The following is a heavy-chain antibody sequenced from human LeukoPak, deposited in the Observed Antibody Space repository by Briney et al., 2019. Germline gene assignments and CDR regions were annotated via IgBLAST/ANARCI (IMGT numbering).Heavy chain of an antibody. J-gene: IGHJ6*02. CDR2: IRYDGSNK. CDR1: GFTFSSYG. V-gene: IGHV3-30*02. D-gene: IGHD3-10*01. Sequence: GGSLRLSCAASGFTFSSYGMHWVRQAPGKGLEWVAFIRYDGSNKYYADSVKGRFTISRDNSKNTLYLQMNSLRAEDTAVYYCARELSHRGVYYYYGMDVWGQGTTVTVSS. CDR3: ARELSHRGVYYYYGMDV.